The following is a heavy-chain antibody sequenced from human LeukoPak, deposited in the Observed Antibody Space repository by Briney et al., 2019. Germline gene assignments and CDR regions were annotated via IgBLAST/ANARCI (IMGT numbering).Heavy chain of an antibody. CDR3: ARNVYRTFDS. Sequence: QPGGSLRLSCAASGFTFSTYWMSWVRQAPGKGVEWVANIKQDGSEKYYVDSVKDRFTISRDNAKNSLYLQMNSLRVEDTAVYYCARNVYRTFDSWDQGTLVTVSS. J-gene: IGHJ4*02. CDR2: IKQDGSEK. V-gene: IGHV3-7*01. CDR1: GFTFSTYW. D-gene: IGHD1-14*01.